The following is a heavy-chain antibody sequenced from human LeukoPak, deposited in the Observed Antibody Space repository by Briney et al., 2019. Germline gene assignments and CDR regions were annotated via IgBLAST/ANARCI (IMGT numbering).Heavy chain of an antibody. CDR2: IYYTGST. CDR1: GGSISSYY. Sequence: KTSETLSLTCTVSGGSISSYYWSWIRQPPGKGLDWIGYIYYTGSTYYNPSLKSRVTISVDTSKNQFSLKLNSVTAADTAVYYCARKSVAVRDAFDIWGRGTMVTVSS. CDR3: ARKSVAVRDAFDI. J-gene: IGHJ3*02. V-gene: IGHV4-59*01. D-gene: IGHD6-19*01.